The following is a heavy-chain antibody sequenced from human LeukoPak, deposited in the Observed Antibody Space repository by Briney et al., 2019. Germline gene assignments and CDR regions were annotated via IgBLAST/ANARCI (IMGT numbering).Heavy chain of an antibody. V-gene: IGHV4-39*07. CDR2: INHSGST. J-gene: IGHJ6*03. CDR3: ARVVPATMRWGYYYYYYYMDV. D-gene: IGHD2-2*01. Sequence: SETLSLTCSVSGGSISSSSYFWGWIRQPPGKGLEWIGEINHSGSTNYNPSLKSRVTISVDTSKNQFSLKLSSVTAADTAVYYCARVVPATMRWGYYYYYYYMDVWGKGTTVTVSS. CDR1: GGSISSSSYF.